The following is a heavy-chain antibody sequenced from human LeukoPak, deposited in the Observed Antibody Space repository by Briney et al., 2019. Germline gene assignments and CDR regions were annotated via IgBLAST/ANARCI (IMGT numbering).Heavy chain of an antibody. Sequence: ASVKVSCKASGGTFSSYAISWVRQAPGQGLEWMGRIIPILGIANYAQKFQGRVTITADKSTSTAYMELSSLRSEDTAVYYCARAGGYCSSTSCYTGFDYWGQGTLVTVSS. V-gene: IGHV1-69*04. J-gene: IGHJ4*02. D-gene: IGHD2-2*02. CDR3: ARAGGYCSSTSCYTGFDY. CDR2: IIPILGIA. CDR1: GGTFSSYA.